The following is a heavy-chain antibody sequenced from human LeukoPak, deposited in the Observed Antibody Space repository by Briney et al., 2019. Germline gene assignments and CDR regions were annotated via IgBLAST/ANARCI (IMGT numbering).Heavy chain of an antibody. CDR1: GGSISSSSYY. CDR3: ARVPAAFTYYCDSSGYYNNWFDP. D-gene: IGHD3-22*01. J-gene: IGHJ5*02. CDR2: IYYSGST. V-gene: IGHV4-39*01. Sequence: SETLSLTCTVSGGSISSSSYYWGWIRQPPGKGLEWIGSIYYSGSTYYNPSLKSRVTISVDTSKNKFSLKLSSVTAADTAVYYCARVPAAFTYYCDSSGYYNNWFDPWGEGTLVTVSS.